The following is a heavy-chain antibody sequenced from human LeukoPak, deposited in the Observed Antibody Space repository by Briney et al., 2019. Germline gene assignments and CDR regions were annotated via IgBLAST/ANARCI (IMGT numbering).Heavy chain of an antibody. Sequence: GASVKVSCKASGYSFTSYYIHWVRHAPAQGLEWMGIINPRGGSTSYAHKFQGKVTITRATSTSTLYLELHSLRSEATAVFFCACSLRGGDFMAQDAFDIWGEGTMVTASS. J-gene: IGHJ3*02. CDR2: INPRGGST. CDR3: ACSLRGGDFMAQDAFDI. V-gene: IGHV1-46*01. D-gene: IGHD2-21*02. CDR1: GYSFTSYY.